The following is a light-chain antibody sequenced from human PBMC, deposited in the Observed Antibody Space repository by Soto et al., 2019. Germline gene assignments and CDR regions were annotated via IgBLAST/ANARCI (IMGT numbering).Light chain of an antibody. CDR2: AAS. CDR1: QDIRTY. V-gene: IGKV1-9*01. Sequence: DIQMTQSPSSLSASVGDRVTITCRASQDIRTYLAWYQQKPGKAPKLLIYAASTLQSEVPSRFSGSGSGTGFTLTISSLQPEDFATYYCQQVNTYPRTFGPGTKVDI. CDR3: QQVNTYPRT. J-gene: IGKJ3*01.